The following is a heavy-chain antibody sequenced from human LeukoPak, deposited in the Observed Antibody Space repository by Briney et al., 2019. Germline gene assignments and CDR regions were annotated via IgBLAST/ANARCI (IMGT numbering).Heavy chain of an antibody. CDR2: FDPEDGET. V-gene: IGHV1-24*01. J-gene: IGHJ6*02. CDR3: LKHKTAYDIFARYGMDV. CDR1: GYTLTELS. D-gene: IGHD3-9*01. Sequence: ASVKVSCKVSGYTLTELSMHWVRQAPGKGLEWMGGFDPEDGETIYAQKFQGRVTMTEDTSTDTAYMELSSLRSEDTAVFFFLKHKTAYDIFARYGMDVWGQGTTVTVSS.